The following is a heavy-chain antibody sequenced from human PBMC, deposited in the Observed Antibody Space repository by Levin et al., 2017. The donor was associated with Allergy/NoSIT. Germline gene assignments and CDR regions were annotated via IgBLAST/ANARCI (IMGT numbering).Heavy chain of an antibody. V-gene: IGHV3-21*01. D-gene: IGHD1-7*01. CDR2: ISSSSSYI. Sequence: PGGSLRLSCAASGFTFSSYSMNWVRQAPGKGLEWVSSISSSSSYIYYADSVKGRFTISRDNAKNSLYLQMNSLRAEDTAVYYCARDQSLEAGTTAWLDYWGQGTLVTVSS. J-gene: IGHJ4*02. CDR3: ARDQSLEAGTTAWLDY. CDR1: GFTFSSYS.